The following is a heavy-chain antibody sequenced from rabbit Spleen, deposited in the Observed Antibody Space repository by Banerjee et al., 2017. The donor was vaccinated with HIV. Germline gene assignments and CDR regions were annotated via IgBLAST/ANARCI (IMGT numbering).Heavy chain of an antibody. CDR2: IDPLFGTT. CDR3: ARDPAYASSSGYNIPNV. CDR1: GFDFSSYG. Sequence: EESGGDLVKPGASLTLTCTASGFDFSSYGMSWVRQAPGKGLEWIGYIDPLFGTTYYANWVNGRFTISSHNAQNTLYLQLNSLTAADTATYFCARDPAYASSSGYNIPNVWGQATSSP. J-gene: IGHJ4*01. V-gene: IGHV1S47*01. D-gene: IGHD1-1*01.